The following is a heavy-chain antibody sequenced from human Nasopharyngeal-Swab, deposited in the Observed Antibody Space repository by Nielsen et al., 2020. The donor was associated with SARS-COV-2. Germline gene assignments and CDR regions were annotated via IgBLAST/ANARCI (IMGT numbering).Heavy chain of an antibody. D-gene: IGHD3/OR15-3a*01. CDR3: ARGQGSWTRNAFDI. V-gene: IGHV1-18*01. CDR1: GYTFISFG. Sequence: ASVKVSCKASGYTFISFGINWVRQAPGQGLEWMGWISPYNSNTNYAQKLQGRVTMTTDSSTYTSYMELRSLRSADPAVYYCARGQGSWTRNAFDIWGQGTMVTVSS. J-gene: IGHJ3*02. CDR2: ISPYNSNT.